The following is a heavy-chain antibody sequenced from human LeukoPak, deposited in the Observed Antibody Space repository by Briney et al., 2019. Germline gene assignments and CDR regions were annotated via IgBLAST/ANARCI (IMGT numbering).Heavy chain of an antibody. V-gene: IGHV4-59*08. CDR2: ISYSGST. Sequence: PPGTLSLTCTVSDGSLINYDGSWVRQTPGKGLEWIGYISYSGSTNHNPPLKSRVTISVDTSKNRFSLKLSPVTAADTAVYYCARRGRAAGKYGGYEYWYFDYWGQGTLVTVSS. CDR3: ARRGRAAGKYGGYEYWYFDY. J-gene: IGHJ4*02. D-gene: IGHD5-12*01. CDR1: DGSLINYD.